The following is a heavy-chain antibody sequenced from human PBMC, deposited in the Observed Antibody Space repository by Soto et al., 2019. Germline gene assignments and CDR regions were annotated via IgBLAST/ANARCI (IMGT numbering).Heavy chain of an antibody. Sequence: GASVKVSCKASGFTFTSSAVQWVRQARGQRLEWIGWIVVGSGNTNYAQKFQERVTITRDMSTSTAYMELSSLRSEDTAVYYCAAESDGYSGYDPPSYYGRDVWGQGTTVTVSS. V-gene: IGHV1-58*01. J-gene: IGHJ6*02. CDR3: AAESDGYSGYDPPSYYGRDV. CDR1: GFTFTSSA. D-gene: IGHD5-12*01. CDR2: IVVGSGNT.